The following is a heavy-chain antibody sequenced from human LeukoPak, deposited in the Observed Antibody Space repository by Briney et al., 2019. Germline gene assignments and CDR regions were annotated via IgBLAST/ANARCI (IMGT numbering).Heavy chain of an antibody. CDR3: ARLYDSSGYYYYFDY. D-gene: IGHD3-22*01. CDR2: IYYSGST. CDR1: GGSISSSNW. J-gene: IGHJ4*02. V-gene: IGHV4-4*02. Sequence: SETLSLTCAVSGGSISSSNWWSWVRQPPGKGLEWIGYIYYSGSTNYNPSLKSRVTISVDTSKNQSSLKLSSVTAADTAVYYCARLYDSSGYYYYFDYWGQGTLVTVSS.